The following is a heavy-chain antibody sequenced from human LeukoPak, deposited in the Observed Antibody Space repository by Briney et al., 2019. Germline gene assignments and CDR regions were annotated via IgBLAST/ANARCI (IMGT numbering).Heavy chain of an antibody. V-gene: IGHV3-30*04. CDR3: AKLYSGSFPAGHNY. CDR1: GFTFSSYA. J-gene: IGHJ4*02. CDR2: ISYDGSNK. D-gene: IGHD1-26*01. Sequence: PGRSLRLSCAASGFTFSSYAMHWVRQAPGKGLEWVAVISYDGSNKYYADSVKGRFTISRDNSKNTLYLQMNSLRAEDTAVYYCAKLYSGSFPAGHNYWGQGTLVTVSS.